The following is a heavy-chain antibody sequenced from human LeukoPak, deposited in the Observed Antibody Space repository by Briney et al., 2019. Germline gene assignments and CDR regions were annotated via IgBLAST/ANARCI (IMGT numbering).Heavy chain of an antibody. CDR3: ARVQGGGFRTADY. V-gene: IGHV3-30*04. J-gene: IGHJ4*02. CDR1: GFTFSNYM. D-gene: IGHD1-14*01. CDR2: ILEDGSIQ. Sequence: GGSLGLSCAASGFTFSNYMMHWVRQAPGKGLDWVAVILEDGSIQYYADSVKGRFTISRDNSKNTLFLQMNSLRGEDTAMYYCARVQGGGFRTADYWGQGTLVTVSS.